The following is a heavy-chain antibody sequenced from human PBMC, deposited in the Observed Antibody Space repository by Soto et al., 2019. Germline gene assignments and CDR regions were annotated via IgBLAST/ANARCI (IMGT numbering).Heavy chain of an antibody. Sequence: GASVKVSCKASGYTFTGYYMHWVLQAPGQGLEWMGWINPNSGGTNYAQKFQGRVTMTRDTSISTAYMELSRLRSDDTAVYYCAREDLLNYDILTGYRFDGMDVWGQGTTVTVSS. CDR2: INPNSGGT. D-gene: IGHD3-9*01. CDR1: GYTFTGYY. J-gene: IGHJ6*02. V-gene: IGHV1-2*02. CDR3: AREDLLNYDILTGYRFDGMDV.